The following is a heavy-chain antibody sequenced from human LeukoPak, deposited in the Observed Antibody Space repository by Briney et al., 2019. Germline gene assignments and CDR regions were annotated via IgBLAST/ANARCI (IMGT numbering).Heavy chain of an antibody. D-gene: IGHD3-9*01. CDR1: GYTFTSYA. V-gene: IGHV7-4-1*02. CDR2: INTNTGNP. J-gene: IGHJ4*02. Sequence: GASVKVSCKASGYTFTSYAINWVRQAPGQGLKWMGWINTNTGNPTYAQGFTGRFVFSLDTSVSTAYLQISSLKAEDTAVYYCARATYDILTGYYLYWGQETLVTVSS. CDR3: ARATYDILTGYYLY.